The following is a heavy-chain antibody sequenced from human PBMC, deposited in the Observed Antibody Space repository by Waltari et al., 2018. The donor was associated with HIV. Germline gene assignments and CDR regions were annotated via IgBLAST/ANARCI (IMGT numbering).Heavy chain of an antibody. CDR2: IIPSLGIA. CDR1: GGTFSSYT. Sequence: QVQLVQSGAEVKKPGSSVKVSCKASGGTFSSYTISWVRQAPGQGLEWMGRIIPSLGIANYAQKFQGRVTITADKSTSTAYMELSSLRSEDTAVYYCATRAYCGGDCYSEEDAFDIWGQGTMVTVSS. CDR3: ATRAYCGGDCYSEEDAFDI. V-gene: IGHV1-69*02. J-gene: IGHJ3*02. D-gene: IGHD2-21*02.